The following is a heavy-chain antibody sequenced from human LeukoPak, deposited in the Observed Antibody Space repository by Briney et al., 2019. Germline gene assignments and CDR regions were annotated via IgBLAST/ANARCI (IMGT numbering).Heavy chain of an antibody. V-gene: IGHV3-15*05. CDR2: IKSKSYGATT. Sequence: GGSLRPSCAASGFTFSNAWMSWVRQAPGKGLEWVGRIKSKSYGATTGYAAPVKGRFTISRDDSKNTLYLQMNSLKTEDTAVYYCATDNGGESGFDYWGQGTLVTVSS. CDR1: GFTFSNAW. D-gene: IGHD2-8*01. CDR3: ATDNGGESGFDY. J-gene: IGHJ4*02.